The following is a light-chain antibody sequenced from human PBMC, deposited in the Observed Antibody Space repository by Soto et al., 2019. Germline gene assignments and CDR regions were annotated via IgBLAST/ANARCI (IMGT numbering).Light chain of an antibody. J-gene: IGKJ1*01. CDR2: DAS. V-gene: IGKV1-5*01. Sequence: DIQMTQSPSTLSASVGDGVTITCRASQSIGRFLAWYQHQPGKAPKLLIYDASTLESGVPSRFSGTGSGTEFTFSITRLQPEDFGTYYCQQCYMGWTFGQGTKVDIK. CDR3: QQCYMGWT. CDR1: QSIGRF.